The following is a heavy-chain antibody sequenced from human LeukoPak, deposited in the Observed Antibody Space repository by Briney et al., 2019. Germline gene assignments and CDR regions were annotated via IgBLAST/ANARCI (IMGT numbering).Heavy chain of an antibody. V-gene: IGHV3-23*01. CDR2: ISGNGRDT. CDR1: GFTFSSYA. J-gene: IGHJ4*02. CDR3: AKNVNGGNWYYFDY. D-gene: IGHD1-20*01. Sequence: GGSLRLSCAASGFTFSSYAMACVRQAPGKGLEWVSAISGNGRDTHYPDSVRGRFTISRDNSKNTLYLQMSSLRAEDTAIFYCAKNVNGGNWYYFDYWGQGTLVTVSS.